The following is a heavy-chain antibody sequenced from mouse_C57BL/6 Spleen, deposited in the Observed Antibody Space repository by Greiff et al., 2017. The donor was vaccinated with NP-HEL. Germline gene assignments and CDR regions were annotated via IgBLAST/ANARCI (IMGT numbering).Heavy chain of an antibody. CDR3: ARDKDYYGSSSSYWYFDV. CDR2: INYDGSST. J-gene: IGHJ1*03. CDR1: GFTFSDYY. Sequence: EVKLVESEGGLVQPGSSMKLSCTASGFTFSDYYMAWVRQVPEKGLEWVANINYDGSSTYYLDSLKSRFIISRDNAKNILYLQMSSLKSEDTATYYCARDKDYYGSSSSYWYFDVWGTGTTVTVSS. V-gene: IGHV5-16*01. D-gene: IGHD1-1*01.